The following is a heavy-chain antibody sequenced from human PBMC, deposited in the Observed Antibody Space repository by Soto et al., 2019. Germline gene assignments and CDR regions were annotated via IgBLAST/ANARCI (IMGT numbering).Heavy chain of an antibody. D-gene: IGHD2-15*01. CDR1: VFTFDDYA. Sequence: PGGSLRLSCAASVFTFDDYAMHWVRQAPGKGLEWVSGISWNSGSIGYADSVKGRFTISRDNAKNSLYLQMNSLGAEDTALYYCAKEYGVAATHAFDIWGQGTMVTVSS. V-gene: IGHV3-9*01. J-gene: IGHJ3*02. CDR2: ISWNSGSI. CDR3: AKEYGVAATHAFDI.